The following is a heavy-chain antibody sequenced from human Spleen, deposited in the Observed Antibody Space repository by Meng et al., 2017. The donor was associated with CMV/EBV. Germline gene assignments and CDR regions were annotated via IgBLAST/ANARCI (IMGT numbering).Heavy chain of an antibody. J-gene: IGHJ6*02. D-gene: IGHD3-10*01. Sequence: SETLSLTCAVYGGSFSGYYWSWIRQPPGMALEWIGFIFYSGSTNYNPSLKSRVTISFDTSKNQFSLKLSSVTAADTAVYYCARDYITSYYYYGMDVWGQGTTVTVSS. CDR2: IFYSGST. CDR3: ARDYITSYYYYGMDV. CDR1: GGSFSGYY. V-gene: IGHV4-34*11.